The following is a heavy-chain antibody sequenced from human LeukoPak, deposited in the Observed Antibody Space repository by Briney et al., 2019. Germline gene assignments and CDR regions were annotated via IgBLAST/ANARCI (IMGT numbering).Heavy chain of an antibody. V-gene: IGHV3-30-3*01. D-gene: IGHD2-21*02. Sequence: GRSLRLSCAASGFTFSSYAMHWVRQAPGKGLEWVAVISYDGSNKYSADSVKGRFTISRDNSKNSLYLQMNSLRAEDTAVYYCARFTYCGGDCYSTWYFDLWGRGTLVTVSS. CDR1: GFTFSSYA. J-gene: IGHJ2*01. CDR3: ARFTYCGGDCYSTWYFDL. CDR2: ISYDGSNK.